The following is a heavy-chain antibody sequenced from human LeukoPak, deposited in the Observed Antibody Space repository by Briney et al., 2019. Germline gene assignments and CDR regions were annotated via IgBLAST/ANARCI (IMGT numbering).Heavy chain of an antibody. CDR1: GGSISHSGYF. D-gene: IGHD6-19*01. CDR2: IYYTEST. CDR3: ARVRGIALPGDRYMDV. V-gene: IGHV4-39*02. Sequence: SETLSVTCTVSGGSISHSGYFWAWIRQPPGKGLEWVGHIYYTESTHYSPSLKSRATMSFDASRNQFSLNVSSVTAADTAAYYCARVRGIALPGDRYMDVWGKGTTVTVSS. J-gene: IGHJ6*03.